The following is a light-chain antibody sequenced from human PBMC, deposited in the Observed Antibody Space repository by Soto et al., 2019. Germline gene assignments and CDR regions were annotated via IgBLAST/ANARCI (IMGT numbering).Light chain of an antibody. Sequence: DIHMTQSPSTLSASVGDRVTITCRASQSINTWLAWYQQKPGKAPKLLIYDASSLESGVPSRFSGSGSGTEFTLTISSLQPDDFATYYCQQYTSYRWTFGQGTKVDIK. CDR2: DAS. J-gene: IGKJ1*01. CDR1: QSINTW. CDR3: QQYTSYRWT. V-gene: IGKV1-5*01.